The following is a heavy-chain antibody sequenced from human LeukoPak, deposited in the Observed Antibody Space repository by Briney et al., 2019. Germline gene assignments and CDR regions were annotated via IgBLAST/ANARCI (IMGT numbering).Heavy chain of an antibody. CDR1: GFPFSSHG. V-gene: IGHV3-21*01. D-gene: IGHD5-18*01. J-gene: IGHJ4*02. Sequence: GGSLRLSCAGSGFPFSSHGMNWVRQAPGKGLEWVSGISPGGGPTYYADSVTGRFTISRDNAKNSLYLQMNSLRAEDTAVYYCAKRATTDRGYSYGLDYWGQGTLVTVAS. CDR2: ISPGGGPT. CDR3: AKRATTDRGYSYGLDY.